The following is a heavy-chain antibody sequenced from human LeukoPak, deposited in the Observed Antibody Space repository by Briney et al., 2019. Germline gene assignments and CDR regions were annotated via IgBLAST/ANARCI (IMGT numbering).Heavy chain of an antibody. V-gene: IGHV3-33*08. CDR1: GFTFSSYG. CDR3: ARDWEQWLADY. D-gene: IGHD6-19*01. Sequence: GRSLRLSCAASGFTFSSYGMHWVRQAPGKGLEWVAVIWYDGSNKYYADSVKGRFTISRDNSKNTLYLQMNSLRAEDTAVYYCARDWEQWLADYWGQGTLVTVSS. J-gene: IGHJ4*02. CDR2: IWYDGSNK.